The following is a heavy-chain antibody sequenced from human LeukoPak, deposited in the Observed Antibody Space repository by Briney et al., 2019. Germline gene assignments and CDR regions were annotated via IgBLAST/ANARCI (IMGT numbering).Heavy chain of an antibody. CDR3: ARRAGAYSHPYDY. Sequence: GGSLRLSCTGSGFTVSSNSMSWVRQAPGKGLEWVSFIYSDNTHYSDSVKGRFTISRDNSKNTLYLQMNSLRAEDTAVYYCARRAGAYSHPYDYWGQGTLVTVSS. D-gene: IGHD4/OR15-4a*01. CDR1: GFTVSSNS. J-gene: IGHJ4*02. V-gene: IGHV3-53*01. CDR2: IYSDNT.